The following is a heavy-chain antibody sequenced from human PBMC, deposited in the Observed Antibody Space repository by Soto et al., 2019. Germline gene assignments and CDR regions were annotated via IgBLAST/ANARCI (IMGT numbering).Heavy chain of an antibody. CDR1: GGSISSSSYY. CDR2: IYYSGNT. D-gene: IGHD3-16*01. V-gene: IGHV4-39*01. Sequence: PSETLSLTCTVSGGSISSSSYYWGWIRQPPGKGLEWIGCIYYSGNTYYNPSLKSRVTISVDTSKNQFSLKLSSVTAADTAVYYCAILSSYYGMDVWGQGTTVTVS. J-gene: IGHJ6*02. CDR3: AILSSYYGMDV.